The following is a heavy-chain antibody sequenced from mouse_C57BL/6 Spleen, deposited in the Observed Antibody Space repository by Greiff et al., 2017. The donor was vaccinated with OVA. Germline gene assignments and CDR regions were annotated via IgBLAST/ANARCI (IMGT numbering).Heavy chain of an antibody. V-gene: IGHV5-9-1*02. D-gene: IGHD1-1*01. CDR1: GFTFSSYA. Sequence: DVKLQESGEGLVKPGGSLKLSCAASGFTFSSYAMSWVRQTPEKRLEWVAYISSGGDYIYYADTVKGRFTISRDNARNTLYLQMSSLKSEDTAMYYCTVTYYYGSFDYWGQGTTLTVSS. CDR3: TVTYYYGSFDY. CDR2: ISSGGDYI. J-gene: IGHJ2*01.